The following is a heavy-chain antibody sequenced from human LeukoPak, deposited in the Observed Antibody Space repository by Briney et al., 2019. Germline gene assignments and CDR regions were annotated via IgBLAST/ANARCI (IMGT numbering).Heavy chain of an antibody. D-gene: IGHD2-15*01. CDR2: INSDGSST. V-gene: IGHV3-74*01. Sequence: PGGSLRLPCAASGFTFSSYWMHWVRQAPGKGLVWVSRINSDGSSTSYADSVKGRFTISRDNAKNTLYLQMNSLRAEDTAVYYCARERAYCSGGSCYSFWFDPWGQGTLVTVSS. J-gene: IGHJ5*02. CDR3: ARERAYCSGGSCYSFWFDP. CDR1: GFTFSSYW.